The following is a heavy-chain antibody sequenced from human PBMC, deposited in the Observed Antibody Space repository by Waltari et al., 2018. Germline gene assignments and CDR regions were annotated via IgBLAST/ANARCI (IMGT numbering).Heavy chain of an antibody. V-gene: IGHV3-21*01. CDR2: ISSSSSYI. Sequence: EVQLVESGGGLVKPGGSLRLSCAASGFPFSSYSMNGVRQAPGRGVEWVSSISSSSSYIYYADSVKGRFTSSRDNAKNSLYLQMNSLRAEDTAVYYCARTLVGAIAFDAFDIWGQGTMVTVSS. CDR1: GFPFSSYS. CDR3: ARTLVGAIAFDAFDI. D-gene: IGHD1-26*01. J-gene: IGHJ3*02.